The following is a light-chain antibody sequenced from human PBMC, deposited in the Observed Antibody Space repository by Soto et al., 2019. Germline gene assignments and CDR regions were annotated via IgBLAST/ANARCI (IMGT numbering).Light chain of an antibody. CDR1: QSISSY. Sequence: DIQMTQSPSSLSASVGDRVTITCRASQSISSYLNWYQQKPGKAPKLLIYAASSLQSGVQSRFSGSVSGTAFTVNISSLQPEDFATYYCQQSYSTPRTFGQGTKVEIK. CDR2: AAS. J-gene: IGKJ1*01. V-gene: IGKV1-39*01. CDR3: QQSYSTPRT.